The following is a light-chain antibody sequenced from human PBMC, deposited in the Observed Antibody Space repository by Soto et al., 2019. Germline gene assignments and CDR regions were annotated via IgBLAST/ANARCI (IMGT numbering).Light chain of an antibody. Sequence: IQMTQSPSTLSASVGDRVTITCRASHNIERWMAWYQQKPGKAPSLLIFDASTLHSGVPSRFSGGGSGTDFTLTISSLQPDDFATYYCQQFAISTTFGQGTKVDIK. CDR2: DAS. V-gene: IGKV1-5*01. CDR3: QQFAISTT. CDR1: HNIERW. J-gene: IGKJ1*01.